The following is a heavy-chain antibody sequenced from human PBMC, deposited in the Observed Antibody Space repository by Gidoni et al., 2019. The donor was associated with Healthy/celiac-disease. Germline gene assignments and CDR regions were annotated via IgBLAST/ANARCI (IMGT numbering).Heavy chain of an antibody. J-gene: IGHJ6*02. CDR1: GYTFTSYD. V-gene: IGHV1-8*01. CDR3: ARALGYYGSGSYHPYYYGMDV. Sequence: QVQLVQSGAEVKKPGASVKVSCKASGYTFTSYDINWVRQATGQGLEWMGWMNPNSGNTGYAQKFQGRVTMTRNTSISTAYMELSSLRSEDTAVYYCARALGYYGSGSYHPYYYGMDVWGQGTTVTVSS. CDR2: MNPNSGNT. D-gene: IGHD3-10*01.